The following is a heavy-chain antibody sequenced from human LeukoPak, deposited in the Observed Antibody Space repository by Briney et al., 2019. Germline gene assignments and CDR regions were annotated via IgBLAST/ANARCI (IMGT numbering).Heavy chain of an antibody. D-gene: IGHD6-6*01. CDR1: GYTFTSYG. J-gene: IGHJ4*02. CDR3: ARDLVQYSSSTFDY. Sequence: ASVTVSCKASGYTFTSYGISWVRQAPGQGLEWMGWISAYNGNTNYAQKLQGRVTMTTDTSTSTAYMELRSLRSDDTAVYYCARDLVQYSSSTFDYWGQGTLVTVSS. CDR2: ISAYNGNT. V-gene: IGHV1-18*01.